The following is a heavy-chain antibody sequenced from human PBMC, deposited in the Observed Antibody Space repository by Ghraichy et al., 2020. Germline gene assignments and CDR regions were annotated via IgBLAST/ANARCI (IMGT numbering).Heavy chain of an antibody. V-gene: IGHV3-23*01. CDR1: GFTFSSYA. D-gene: IGHD3-3*01. CDR3: ARTFWSGYSTFDY. J-gene: IGHJ4*02. CDR2: ISGSGGST. Sequence: SCAASGFTFSSYAMSWVRQAPGKGLEWVSAISGSGGSTYYADSVKGRFTISRDNSKNTLYLQMNSLRAEDTAVYYCARTFWSGYSTFDYWGQGTLVTVSS.